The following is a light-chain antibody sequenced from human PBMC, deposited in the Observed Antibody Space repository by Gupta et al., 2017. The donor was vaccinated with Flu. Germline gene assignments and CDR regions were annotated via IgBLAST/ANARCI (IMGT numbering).Light chain of an antibody. CDR1: SSDVGGYDY. J-gene: IGLJ2*01. CDR2: EVI. CDR3: RSYTSTNTLL. V-gene: IGLV2-14*01. Sequence: QSALTQPASVSGSPGQSITISCTGTSSDVGGYDYVSWYQQHPGRAPQLIIYEVINRPSGISNRFSAAKSGNTASLTIAGLQAEDEADYYCRSYTSTNTLLFGGGTKLTVL.